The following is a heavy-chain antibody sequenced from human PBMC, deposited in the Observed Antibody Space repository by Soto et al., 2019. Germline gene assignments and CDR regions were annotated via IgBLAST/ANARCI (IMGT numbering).Heavy chain of an antibody. V-gene: IGHV3-23*01. D-gene: IGHD1-26*01. Sequence: EVQLLDSGGGLVQPGGSLRLSCAASGFTFSNYAMSWVRQAPGKGLEWVSGVGGSGASTYYADSVKGRFTISRDKSTDTLYRPMTSLRAEDTAVYHCAKSLRGDCRVGSFFPPRYIADGGEVTLVSVAS. CDR3: AKSLRGDCRVGSFFPPRYIAD. CDR1: GFTFSNYA. CDR2: VGGSGAST. J-gene: IGHJ4*02.